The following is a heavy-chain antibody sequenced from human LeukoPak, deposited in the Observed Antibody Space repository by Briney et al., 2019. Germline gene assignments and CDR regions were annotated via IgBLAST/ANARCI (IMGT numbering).Heavy chain of an antibody. V-gene: IGHV3-21*01. D-gene: IGHD1-26*01. J-gene: IGHJ4*02. Sequence: GGSLRLSCAASGFTFSSYSMNWVRQAPGKGLEWVSSISSSSSYIYYADSVKGRFTISRDNAKNSLYLQMNSLRAEDTAVYYCAGLMVVGATRGGLDYWGQGTLVTVSS. CDR3: AGLMVVGATRGGLDY. CDR2: ISSSSSYI. CDR1: GFTFSSYS.